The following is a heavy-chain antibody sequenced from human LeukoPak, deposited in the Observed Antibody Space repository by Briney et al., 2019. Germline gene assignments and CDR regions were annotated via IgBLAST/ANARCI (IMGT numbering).Heavy chain of an antibody. CDR2: ISASGANT. Sequence: GGSLRLSCAASGFTFNIFAMSWVRLAPGKEPDWVAAISASGANTYYADSVKGRFTVSRDNSQSSLYLQIDSLRVEDTALYYCATYGSGSGTFFDSWGQGTLVTVSS. J-gene: IGHJ4*01. V-gene: IGHV3-23*01. CDR1: GFTFNIFA. D-gene: IGHD3-10*01. CDR3: ATYGSGSGTFFDS.